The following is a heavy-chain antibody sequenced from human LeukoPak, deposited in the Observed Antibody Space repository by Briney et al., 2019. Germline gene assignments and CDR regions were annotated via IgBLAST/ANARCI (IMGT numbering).Heavy chain of an antibody. CDR1: GFTFSSYA. Sequence: GRSLRLSCAASGFTFSSYAMHWVRQAPGKGLEWVANIKQDGSEKYYVDSVKGRFTISRDNAKNSLYLQMNSLRAEDTAVYYCARAPGYSYGYGYYFDYWGQGTLVTVSS. CDR2: IKQDGSEK. CDR3: ARAPGYSYGYGYYFDY. D-gene: IGHD5-18*01. V-gene: IGHV3-7*01. J-gene: IGHJ4*02.